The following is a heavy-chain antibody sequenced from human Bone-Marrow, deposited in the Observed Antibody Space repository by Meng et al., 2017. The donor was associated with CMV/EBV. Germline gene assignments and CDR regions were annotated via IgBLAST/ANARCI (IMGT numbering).Heavy chain of an antibody. CDR3: ARERGYCSSTSCSTYSYYGMDV. D-gene: IGHD2-2*02. CDR2: ISSSSSYI. CDR1: GFTFSSYS. V-gene: IGHV3-21*01. Sequence: GESLKISCEASGFTFSSYSMNWVRQAPGKGLEWVSSISSSSSYIYYADSVKGRFTISRDNAKNSLYLQMNSLRAEDTAVYYCARERGYCSSTSCSTYSYYGMDVWGQGTTVTVSS. J-gene: IGHJ6*02.